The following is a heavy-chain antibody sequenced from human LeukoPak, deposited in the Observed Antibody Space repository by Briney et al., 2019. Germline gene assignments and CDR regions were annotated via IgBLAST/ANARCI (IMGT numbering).Heavy chain of an antibody. CDR3: ARDHYYDSSGYFNWFDP. CDR1: GYTFSMYY. Sequence: ASVKVSCKASGYTFSMYYMHWVRQAPGQGLEWMGWINPNSGGTNYAQKFQGRVTMTRDTSISTAYMELSRLRSDDTAVYYCARDHYYDSSGYFNWFDPWGQGTLVTVSS. V-gene: IGHV1-2*02. D-gene: IGHD3-22*01. J-gene: IGHJ5*02. CDR2: INPNSGGT.